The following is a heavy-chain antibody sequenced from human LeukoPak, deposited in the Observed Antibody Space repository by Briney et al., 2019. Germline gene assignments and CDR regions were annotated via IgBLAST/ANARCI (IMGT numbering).Heavy chain of an antibody. D-gene: IGHD6-13*01. Sequence: PSETLSLTCTVSGGSIYSTSFYWGWIRQPPGKGLEWIGSMYYDGSTYYNPSLKSRVTISVDTSKNHFSLNLTSVTAADTAVYFCARRSDSSSDDGEDYFDYWGQGTLVTVSS. V-gene: IGHV4-39*02. CDR3: ARRSDSSSDDGEDYFDY. CDR1: GGSIYSTSFY. J-gene: IGHJ4*02. CDR2: MYYDGST.